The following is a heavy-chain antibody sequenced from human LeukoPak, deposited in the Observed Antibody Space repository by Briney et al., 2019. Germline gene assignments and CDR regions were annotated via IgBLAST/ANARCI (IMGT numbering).Heavy chain of an antibody. CDR2: ISAYNGNT. V-gene: IGHV1-18*01. Sequence: ASVKLSCKASGSTFTTSAETWGGQSRGQGLEWMGWISAYNGNTNYAQKLHGRVTMTTDTSTSTAYMELRSMRSDDTAVYYCARGGGGVFDYWGQGTLVTVSS. CDR1: GSTFTTSA. CDR3: ARGGGGVFDY. J-gene: IGHJ4*02. D-gene: IGHD2-8*02.